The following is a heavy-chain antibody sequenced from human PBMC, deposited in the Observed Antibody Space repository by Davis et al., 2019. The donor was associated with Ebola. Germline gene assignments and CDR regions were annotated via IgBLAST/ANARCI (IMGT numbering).Heavy chain of an antibody. Sequence: MPSETLSLTCTVSGGSVSSGGYYWNWIRQPPGKGLEWIGYIYYSGSTDYSPSLTGRVTISLDTSKNQFSLKLSSVTAADTAVYYCARRRSHFDYWGQGTLVTVSS. CDR1: GGSVSSGGYY. D-gene: IGHD2-15*01. V-gene: IGHV4-61*08. J-gene: IGHJ4*02. CDR2: IYYSGST. CDR3: ARRRSHFDY.